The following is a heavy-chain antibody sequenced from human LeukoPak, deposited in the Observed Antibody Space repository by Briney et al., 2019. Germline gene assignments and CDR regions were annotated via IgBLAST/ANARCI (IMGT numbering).Heavy chain of an antibody. CDR1: GFTFSSYD. Sequence: PGGSLRLSCAASGFTFSSYDMHWVRQATGKGLEWVSAIGTAGDTYYPGSVKGRFTISRENAKNSLYLQMNGLRAGDTAVYYCARRSSGWNGEYYFDYWGQGTLVTASS. J-gene: IGHJ4*02. CDR2: IGTAGDT. D-gene: IGHD6-19*01. V-gene: IGHV3-13*01. CDR3: ARRSSGWNGEYYFDY.